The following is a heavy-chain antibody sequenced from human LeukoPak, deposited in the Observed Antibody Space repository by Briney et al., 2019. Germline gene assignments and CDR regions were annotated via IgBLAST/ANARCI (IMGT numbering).Heavy chain of an antibody. V-gene: IGHV4-39*01. CDR1: GGSISSSSYY. CDR3: ARQTGRGYYFDY. D-gene: IGHD3-9*01. CDR2: IYYGGNA. J-gene: IGHJ4*02. Sequence: SETPSLTCTVTGGSISSSSYYWGWIRQPPGKGLDWMGAIYYGGNAYYNPSLKSGVTISVDTSKNHFSLNLTSVTAADTALYYCARQTGRGYYFDYWGQGTLVSVSS.